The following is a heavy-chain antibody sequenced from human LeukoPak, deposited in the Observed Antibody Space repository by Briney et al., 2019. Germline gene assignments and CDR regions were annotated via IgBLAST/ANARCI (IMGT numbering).Heavy chain of an antibody. D-gene: IGHD3-3*01. CDR1: GFTFSSYS. Sequence: GGSLRLSCAASGFTFSSYSMNWVRQAPGKGLKWVSSISSRSSYIYYADSVKGRFTISRDNAKNSLYLQMNSLRAEDTAVYYCARLGFLEWLSDAFDIWGQGTMVTVSS. J-gene: IGHJ3*02. CDR3: ARLGFLEWLSDAFDI. V-gene: IGHV3-21*01. CDR2: ISSRSSYI.